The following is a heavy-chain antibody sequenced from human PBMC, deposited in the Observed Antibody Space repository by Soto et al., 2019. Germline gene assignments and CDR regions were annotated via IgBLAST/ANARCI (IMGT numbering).Heavy chain of an antibody. CDR2: ISAYNYNT. J-gene: IGHJ4*02. D-gene: IGHD3-16*01. Sequence: QVRLVQSGAEVKKPGASVKVSCKASGYTFHNYGVSWVRQAPGQGLEWMGRISAYNYNTHYAQNFEGRVTMTTDTSTSTAYMELRSLRSDDTAIYYCARLTGGFRVVLDYWGQGTQVTVSS. CDR3: ARLTGGFRVVLDY. CDR1: GYTFHNYG. V-gene: IGHV1-18*01.